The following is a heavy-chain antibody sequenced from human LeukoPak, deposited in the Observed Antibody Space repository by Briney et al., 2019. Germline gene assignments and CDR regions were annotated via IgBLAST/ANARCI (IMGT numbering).Heavy chain of an antibody. V-gene: IGHV1-69*01. D-gene: IGHD6-6*01. CDR3: VRVHSSSDYYYYYMDV. Sequence: SVKVSCKASGGTFSSYAISWVRQAPGQGLEWMGGIIPIFGTANYAQKFQGRVTITADESTSTDYMELSSLRSEDTAVYYCVRVHSSSDYYYYYMDVWGKGTTVTVSS. J-gene: IGHJ6*03. CDR1: GGTFSSYA. CDR2: IIPIFGTA.